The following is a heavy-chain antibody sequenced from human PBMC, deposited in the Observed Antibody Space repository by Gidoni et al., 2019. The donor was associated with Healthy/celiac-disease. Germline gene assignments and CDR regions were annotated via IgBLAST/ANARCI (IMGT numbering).Heavy chain of an antibody. CDR3: ARPARGMDPFGVVIGNYYGMDV. J-gene: IGHJ6*02. CDR2: ISSSSSYI. CDR1: GFTFSSYS. V-gene: IGHV3-21*01. D-gene: IGHD3-3*01. Sequence: EVQLVESGGGLVKPGGSLRLSCAASGFTFSSYSMNWVRQAPGKGLEWVSSISSSSSYIYYADSVKGRFTISRDNAKNSLYLQMNSLRAEDTAVYYCARPARGMDPFGVVIGNYYGMDVWGQGTTVTVSS.